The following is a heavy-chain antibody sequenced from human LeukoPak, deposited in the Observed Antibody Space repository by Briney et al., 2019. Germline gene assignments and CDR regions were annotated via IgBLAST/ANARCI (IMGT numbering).Heavy chain of an antibody. V-gene: IGHV1-2*02. J-gene: IGHJ4*02. CDR1: GNTFTGYY. CDR3: ARYYYDSSGSFHY. D-gene: IGHD3-22*01. CDR2: INPNSGDT. Sequence: ASVKVSCKASGNTFTGYYMHWVRQAPGQGLEWMGWINPNSGDTNYAQKFQGRVTMTRDTSISTAYMELSRLRSDDTAVYYCARYYYDSSGSFHYWGQGTLVTVSS.